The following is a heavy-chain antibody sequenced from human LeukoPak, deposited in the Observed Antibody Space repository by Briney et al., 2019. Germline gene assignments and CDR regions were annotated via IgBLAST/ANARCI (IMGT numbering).Heavy chain of an antibody. V-gene: IGHV4-59*12. J-gene: IGHJ3*02. CDR3: ARGGLVRGTINSMIALDI. CDR1: GGSISSYS. CDR2: IFYTGST. Sequence: PSETLSLTCTVSGGSISSYSWSWIRQPPGKGLEWIAYIFYTGSTNYNPSLKSRVTISVDTSKNQFSLQLNSVTPEDTAVYYCARGGLVRGTINSMIALDIWGQGTTVTVSS. D-gene: IGHD3-10*01.